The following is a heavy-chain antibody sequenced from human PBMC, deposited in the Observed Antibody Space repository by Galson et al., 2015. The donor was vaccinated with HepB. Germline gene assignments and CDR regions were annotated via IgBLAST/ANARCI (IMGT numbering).Heavy chain of an antibody. CDR3: ARAKGEVGATIGYYYGMDV. V-gene: IGHV1-18*04. D-gene: IGHD1-26*01. CDR1: GYTFTSYG. Sequence: SVKVSCKASGYTFTSYGISWVRLAPGQGLEWMGWISAYNGNTNYAQKLQGRVTMTTDTSTSTAYMELRSLRSDDTAVYYCARAKGEVGATIGYYYGMDVWGQGTTVTVSS. CDR2: ISAYNGNT. J-gene: IGHJ6*02.